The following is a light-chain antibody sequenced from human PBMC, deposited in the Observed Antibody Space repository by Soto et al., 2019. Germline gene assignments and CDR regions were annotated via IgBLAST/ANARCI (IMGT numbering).Light chain of an antibody. CDR3: QQYYTTPLT. CDR2: WAS. Sequence: DIVMTQSPYSLTVYLVQKATIKCKSSHSVFYSSNNNNYLAWYQQKPGQPPKXXIYWASTRVSGVPDRFSGSGSGTDFTLTINSLQAEDVAVYYCQQYYTTPLTFGGGTKVDIK. J-gene: IGKJ4*01. CDR1: HSVFYSSNNNNY. V-gene: IGKV4-1*01.